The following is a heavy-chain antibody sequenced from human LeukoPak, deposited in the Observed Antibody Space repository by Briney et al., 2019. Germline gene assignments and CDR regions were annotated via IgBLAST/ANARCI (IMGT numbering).Heavy chain of an antibody. CDR2: IYPADSDT. CDR3: ARLWSGSYSFDY. V-gene: IGHV5-51*01. CDR1: GYIFTTYW. Sequence: GESLKISCKGSGYIFTTYWISWVRQMPGKGLEWMGIIYPADSDTRYSPSFQGQVTISADKSINTAYLQWSSLEASDTAMYYCARLWSGSYSFDYWGQGTLVTVSS. J-gene: IGHJ4*02. D-gene: IGHD1-26*01.